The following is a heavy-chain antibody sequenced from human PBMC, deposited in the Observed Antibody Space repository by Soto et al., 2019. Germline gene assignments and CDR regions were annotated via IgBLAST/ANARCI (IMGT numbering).Heavy chain of an antibody. Sequence: GGSLRLSCAASGCTFSSYAVSWVRQAPGKGLEWVSAISGSGGSTYYADSVKGRFTISRDNSKNTLYLQMNSLRAEDTAVYYCAKDHRYYFDWLSHPHYFDYWGQGTLVTVSS. D-gene: IGHD3-9*01. J-gene: IGHJ4*02. CDR3: AKDHRYYFDWLSHPHYFDY. CDR2: ISGSGGST. V-gene: IGHV3-23*01. CDR1: GCTFSSYA.